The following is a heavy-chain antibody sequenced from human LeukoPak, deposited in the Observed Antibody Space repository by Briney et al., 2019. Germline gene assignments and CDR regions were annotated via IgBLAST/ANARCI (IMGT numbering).Heavy chain of an antibody. Sequence: GKSLRLSCAASGFTFSKYGIHWVRQAPGKGLEWVGVISYDGSNKYYGDSVEGRFTLSRDNSKNTLYLQMNSLRAEDTAVYYCASLLVGATSQYGLDVWGQGTTATVSS. J-gene: IGHJ6*02. V-gene: IGHV3-30*03. CDR1: GFTFSKYG. CDR3: ASLLVGATSQYGLDV. CDR2: ISYDGSNK. D-gene: IGHD1-26*01.